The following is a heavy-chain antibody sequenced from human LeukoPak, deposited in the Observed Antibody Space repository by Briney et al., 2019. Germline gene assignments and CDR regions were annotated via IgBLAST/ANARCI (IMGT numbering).Heavy chain of an antibody. CDR3: AAATAAAGASNGMDV. CDR2: INKDGSSS. J-gene: IGHJ6*02. V-gene: IGHV3-74*01. CDR1: GFTFTTSW. Sequence: PGGFLRLSCAASGFTFTTSWMHWVRQAPGKGLVWVSRINKDGSSSNYADSVKGRFTISRDNAKNTLYLQMNSLRIEDTAVYYCAAATAAAGASNGMDVWGQGTTVTVSS. D-gene: IGHD6-13*01.